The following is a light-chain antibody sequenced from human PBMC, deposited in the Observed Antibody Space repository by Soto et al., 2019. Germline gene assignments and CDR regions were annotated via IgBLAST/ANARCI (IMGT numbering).Light chain of an antibody. J-gene: IGLJ1*01. Sequence: QSALTQPASVSGSPGQSITICCTGTSSDVGGYNYVSWYQQHPGKAPKLMIYDVSDRPSGVSSRFSGSKSGNTASLTISGLQAEDEADYYCSSYSSSSTYVFGTGTKLTVL. CDR2: DVS. CDR1: SSDVGGYNY. V-gene: IGLV2-14*01. CDR3: SSYSSSSTYV.